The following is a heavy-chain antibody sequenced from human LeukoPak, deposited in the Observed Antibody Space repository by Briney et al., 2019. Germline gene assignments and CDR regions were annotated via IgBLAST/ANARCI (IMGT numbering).Heavy chain of an antibody. D-gene: IGHD3-10*01. CDR3: ARDLAGGAFDI. J-gene: IGHJ3*02. V-gene: IGHV3-7*01. Sequence: PGGSLILSCAASGFTFSSYWMSWVRQAPGKGLEWVASIKQDGSEKYYVDSVKGRFTISRDNAKNSLYLQMNSLRAEDTAVYYCARDLAGGAFDIWGQGTMVTVSS. CDR1: GFTFSSYW. CDR2: IKQDGSEK.